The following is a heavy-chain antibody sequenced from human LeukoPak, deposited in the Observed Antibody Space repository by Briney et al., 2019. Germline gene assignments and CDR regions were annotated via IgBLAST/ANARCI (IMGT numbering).Heavy chain of an antibody. CDR1: GGSISSDGYY. CDR3: ARYRDSGGRLAFDI. V-gene: IGHV4-31*02. CDR2: IYYSGTT. Sequence: PSQTLSLTCTVSGGSISSDGYYWSWIRQLPGKGLEWTVYIYYSGTTYYNPSLESRVTMSVDTSKNQFSLKLSSVTAADTAVYYCARYRDSGGRLAFDIWGQGTMVIVSS. D-gene: IGHD2-15*01. J-gene: IGHJ3*02.